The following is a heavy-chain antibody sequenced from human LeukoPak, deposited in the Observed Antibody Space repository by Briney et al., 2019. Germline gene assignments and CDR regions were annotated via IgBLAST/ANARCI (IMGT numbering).Heavy chain of an antibody. Sequence: GGSLRLSCAASGFTFSSYWMSWVRQAPGKGLEWVANIKQDGSEKYYVDSVKGRFTISRDNSKNTLYLQMNSLRAEDTAVYYCAKDPKNYYDSSGYYTPFDYWGQGTLVTVSS. V-gene: IGHV3-7*03. CDR2: IKQDGSEK. J-gene: IGHJ4*02. CDR1: GFTFSSYW. CDR3: AKDPKNYYDSSGYYTPFDY. D-gene: IGHD3-22*01.